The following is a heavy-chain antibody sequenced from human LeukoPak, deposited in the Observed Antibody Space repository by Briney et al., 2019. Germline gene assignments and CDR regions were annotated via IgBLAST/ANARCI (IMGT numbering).Heavy chain of an antibody. Sequence: SETLSLTCVVYGESFSGYSWSWIRQPPGKGLEWIGEISQRRNTNYNPSLKSRVTISIDTSKNQFSLKLSSVTAADTAVHYCARHGWHAWYFDLWGRGTLVTVSS. D-gene: IGHD6-19*01. J-gene: IGHJ2*01. CDR1: GESFSGYS. CDR3: ARHGWHAWYFDL. CDR2: ISQRRNT. V-gene: IGHV4-34*01.